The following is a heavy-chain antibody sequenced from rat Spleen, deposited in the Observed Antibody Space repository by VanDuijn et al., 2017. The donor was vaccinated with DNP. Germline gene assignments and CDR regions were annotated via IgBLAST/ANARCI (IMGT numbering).Heavy chain of an antibody. CDR3: AKAGGYSPWYFDY. CDR2: ISGVGGNT. D-gene: IGHD1-11*01. CDR1: GFTFSNYY. V-gene: IGHV5S23*01. J-gene: IGHJ2*01. Sequence: EVQLLESGGGLVQPGRSLKLSCAASGFTFSNYYMAWVRQAPTKGLEWVAAISGVGGNTYYRDSVKGRFTISRDNAKSTLYLQMDSLRSEETATYYCAKAGGYSPWYFDYWGQGVMVTVSS.